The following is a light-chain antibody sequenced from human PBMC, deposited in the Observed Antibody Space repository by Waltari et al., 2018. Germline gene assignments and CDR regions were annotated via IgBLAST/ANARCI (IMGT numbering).Light chain of an antibody. CDR3: CSYAGIGV. Sequence: QSALTQPASESGSPGQSITIPCTGTSSDVGSYNLVSWYQQHPGKAPKLMIYEGSKRPSGVSNRFSGSKSGNTASLTISGLQAEDEADYYCCSYAGIGVFGTGTKVTVL. CDR1: SSDVGSYNL. V-gene: IGLV2-23*01. J-gene: IGLJ1*01. CDR2: EGS.